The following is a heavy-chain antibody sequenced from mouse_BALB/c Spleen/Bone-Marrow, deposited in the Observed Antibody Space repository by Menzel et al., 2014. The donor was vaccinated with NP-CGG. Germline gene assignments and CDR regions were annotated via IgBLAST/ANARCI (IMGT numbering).Heavy chain of an antibody. J-gene: IGHJ2*01. V-gene: IGHV5-17*02. CDR3: TRGGNWEDFNY. CDR1: GFTFSSFG. Sequence: EVKVEESGGGLVQPGGSRTLSCAASGFTFSSFGMHWVRQAPERGLEWVAYISSGSSTIFYADTVKGRFTISRDNPKNTLFLQMTSLRSEDTAMYYCTRGGNWEDFNYWGQGTTLTVSS. CDR2: ISSGSSTI. D-gene: IGHD4-1*01.